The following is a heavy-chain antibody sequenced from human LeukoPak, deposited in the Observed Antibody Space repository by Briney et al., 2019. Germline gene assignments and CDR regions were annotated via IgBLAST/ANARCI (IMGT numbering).Heavy chain of an antibody. V-gene: IGHV4-39*07. CDR2: IYTSGTT. D-gene: IGHD4-17*01. CDR1: GGSISSSSYY. J-gene: IGHJ4*02. CDR3: ARGPTTVTRAFDY. Sequence: SETLSLTCTVSGGSISSSSYYWGWIRQPPGKGLEWIGRIYTSGTTHYSPSLKSRVTMSVDTSKNQFSLKLRSVTAADTAVYYCARGPTTVTRAFDYWGQGILVTVSS.